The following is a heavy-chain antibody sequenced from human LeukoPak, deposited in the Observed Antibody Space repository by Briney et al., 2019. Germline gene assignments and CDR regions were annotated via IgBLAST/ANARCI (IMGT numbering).Heavy chain of an antibody. V-gene: IGHV3-33*01. J-gene: IGHJ4*02. CDR1: GFTFSSYG. D-gene: IGHD4-17*01. CDR3: ARDSFRDGDYPH. Sequence: GRSLRLSCAASGFTFSSYGMHWVRQAPGKGLEWVAVIWYDGSNKYYADSVKGRFTISRDNSKNTLYLQMNSLRAEDTAVYYCARDSFRDGDYPHWGQGTLVTVSS. CDR2: IWYDGSNK.